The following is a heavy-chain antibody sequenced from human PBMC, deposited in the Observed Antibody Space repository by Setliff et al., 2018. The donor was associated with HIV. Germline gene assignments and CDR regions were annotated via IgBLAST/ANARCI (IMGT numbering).Heavy chain of an antibody. V-gene: IGHV4-39*01. J-gene: IGHJ6*03. CDR1: GGSISSSSYY. Sequence: SETLSLTCTVSGGSISSSSYYWGWIRQPPGKGLEWIGSIYYSGSTYYNPSLKSRVTISVDTSKNQFSLKLSPVTAADTAVYYCACGAAAGTDYYYYYYMDVWGKGTTVTVSS. CDR3: ACGAAAGTDYYYYYYMDV. CDR2: IYYSGST. D-gene: IGHD6-13*01.